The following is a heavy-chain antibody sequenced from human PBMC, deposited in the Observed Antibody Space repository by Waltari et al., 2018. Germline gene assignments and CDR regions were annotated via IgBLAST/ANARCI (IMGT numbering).Heavy chain of an antibody. CDR3: ARSLHIFRAAAGMFDY. Sequence: QLQLQESGPGLLKPSGTLSLTCTVSDDSISSGDYYSCWIRPSPGKGPEWIGSVYYSGSTSDNTSLKRRVTISVDTSKKQFSLKLSSVTAADTAVYYCARSLHIFRAAAGMFDYWGQGTLVTVSS. V-gene: IGHV4-39*01. CDR2: VYYSGST. D-gene: IGHD6-13*01. J-gene: IGHJ4*02. CDR1: DDSISSGDYY.